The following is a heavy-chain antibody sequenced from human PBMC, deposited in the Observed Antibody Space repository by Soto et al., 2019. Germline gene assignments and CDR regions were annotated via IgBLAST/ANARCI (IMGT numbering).Heavy chain of an antibody. Sequence: GSLRLSCAYSGFTFSRYAMILVRQAPGKGLEWVSAISGIGGSTYYADSVKGRFTISRDNSKNTLYLQMNSLRAEDTAVYYCAKDFPYYYDSSGYYPDAFDIWGQGTMVT. CDR3: AKDFPYYYDSSGYYPDAFDI. V-gene: IGHV3-23*01. CDR1: GFTFSRYA. D-gene: IGHD3-22*01. CDR2: ISGIGGST. J-gene: IGHJ3*02.